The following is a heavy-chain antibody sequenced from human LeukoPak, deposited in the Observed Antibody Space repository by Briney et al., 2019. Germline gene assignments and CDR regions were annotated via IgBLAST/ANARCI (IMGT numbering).Heavy chain of an antibody. V-gene: IGHV3-15*01. CDR1: GFTFSNAW. D-gene: IGHD2-15*01. Sequence: GGSLRLSCAASGFTFSNAWMSWVRQAPGKGLEWVGRIKTKTDGGITDYAAPVKGRFTISRDDSKTTLYLQMNSLKTEDTAVYYCTTPAGFHLVYWGQGTLVTVSS. J-gene: IGHJ4*02. CDR2: IKTKTDGGIT. CDR3: TTPAGFHLVY.